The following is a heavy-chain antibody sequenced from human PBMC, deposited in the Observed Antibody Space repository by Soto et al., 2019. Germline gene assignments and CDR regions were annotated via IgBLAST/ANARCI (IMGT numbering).Heavy chain of an antibody. D-gene: IGHD6-19*01. CDR2: IYYSGST. V-gene: IGHV4-59*01. Sequence: SETLSLTCTVSGGSMSSYYWSWIRQPPGKGLEWIGYIYYSGSTNYNPSLKSRVTISVDTSKNQFSLKLSSVTAADTAVYYCARDTSSGWPDYWGQGTLVTVSS. J-gene: IGHJ4*02. CDR1: GGSMSSYY. CDR3: ARDTSSGWPDY.